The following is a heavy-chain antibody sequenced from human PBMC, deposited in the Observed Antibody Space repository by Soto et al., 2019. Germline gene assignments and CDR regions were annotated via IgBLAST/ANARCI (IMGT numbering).Heavy chain of an antibody. D-gene: IGHD3-3*01. J-gene: IGHJ4*02. CDR2: IYYSGST. Sequence: SSETLSLTCTVSGGSISSGGYYWSWIRQHPGKGLEWIGYIYYSGSTYYNPSLKSRVTISVDTSKNQFSLKLSSVTVADTAVYYCARGDSQTYYDFWSGYWYWGQGTLVTVSS. CDR1: GGSISSGGYY. CDR3: ARGDSQTYYDFWSGYWY. V-gene: IGHV4-31*03.